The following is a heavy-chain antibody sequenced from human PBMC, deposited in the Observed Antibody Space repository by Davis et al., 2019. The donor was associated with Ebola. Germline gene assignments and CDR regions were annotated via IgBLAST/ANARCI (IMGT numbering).Heavy chain of an antibody. CDR2: INHSGST. CDR3: AREVVGRYGMDV. Sequence: PSETLSLTCAVYGGSFSGYYWSWIRQPPGKGLEWIGEINHSGSTNYNPSLKSRVTISVDTSKNQFSLKLSSVTAADTAVYYCAREVVGRYGMDVWGKGTTVTVSS. V-gene: IGHV4-34*01. J-gene: IGHJ6*04. CDR1: GGSFSGYY. D-gene: IGHD1-26*01.